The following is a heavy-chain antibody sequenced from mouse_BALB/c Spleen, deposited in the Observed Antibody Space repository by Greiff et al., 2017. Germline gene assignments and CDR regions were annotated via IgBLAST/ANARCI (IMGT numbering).Heavy chain of an antibody. CDR2: IDPANGNT. J-gene: IGHJ4*01. V-gene: IGHV14-3*02. CDR3: AITTVVARGYYAMDY. Sequence: EVKLMESGAELVKPGASVKLSCTASGFNIKDTYMHWVKQRPEQGLEWIGRIDPANGNTKYDPKFQGKATITADTSSNTAYLQLSSLTSEDTAVYYCAITTVVARGYYAMDYWGQGTSVTVSS. CDR1: GFNIKDTY. D-gene: IGHD1-1*01.